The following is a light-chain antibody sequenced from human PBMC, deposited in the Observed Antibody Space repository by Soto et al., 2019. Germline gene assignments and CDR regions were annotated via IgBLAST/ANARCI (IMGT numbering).Light chain of an antibody. Sequence: EIVSTQSPGTLSLSPGERATLSCRASQSVSSAFLAWYQQKPGQAPRLLIYAASRRATGIPDRFSGSGSGTDFTLTISRLEPEDFALYYCQQYGSSLFSFGPGTKVDIK. CDR1: QSVSSAF. V-gene: IGKV3-20*01. CDR2: AAS. CDR3: QQYGSSLFS. J-gene: IGKJ3*01.